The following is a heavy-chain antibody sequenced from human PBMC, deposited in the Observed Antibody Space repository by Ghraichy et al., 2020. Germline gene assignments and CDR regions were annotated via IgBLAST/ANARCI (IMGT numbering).Heavy chain of an antibody. J-gene: IGHJ6*02. V-gene: IGHV4-4*07. Sequence: SETLSLTCTVSGGSISSYYWSWIRQPAGKGLEWIGRIYTSGSTNYNPSLKSRVTMSVDTSKNQFSLKLSSVTAADTAVYYCARDGTPTTVTTSYYGMDVWGQGTMVTVSS. CDR1: GGSISSYY. CDR3: ARDGTPTTVTTSYYGMDV. D-gene: IGHD4-17*01. CDR2: IYTSGST.